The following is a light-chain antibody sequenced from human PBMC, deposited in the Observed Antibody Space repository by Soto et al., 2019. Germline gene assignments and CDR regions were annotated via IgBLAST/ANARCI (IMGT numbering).Light chain of an antibody. Sequence: EIVMTQSPATLSVSPGERATLSCRASQSVSSNLALYQQKPGQAPRLLSYGASTRATGIPARFSGSGSGTEFTLTISSLQSEDFAVYYCQQYNNWPPYTFGQGNKLEIK. V-gene: IGKV3-15*01. J-gene: IGKJ2*01. CDR3: QQYNNWPPYT. CDR2: GAS. CDR1: QSVSSN.